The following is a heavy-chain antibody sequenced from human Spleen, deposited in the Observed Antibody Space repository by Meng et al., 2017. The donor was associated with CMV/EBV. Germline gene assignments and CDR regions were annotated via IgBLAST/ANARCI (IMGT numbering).Heavy chain of an antibody. CDR3: ARDSPNYDRPQFDP. D-gene: IGHD3-3*01. CDR2: INPNSGGT. CDR1: GYTFTGYY. V-gene: IGHV1-2*02. Sequence: ASVKVSCKASGYTFTGYYMHWVRQAPGQGLEWMGWINPNSGGTNYAQKFQGRVTMTRDTSISTAYMELSRLRSDDTAVYYCARDSPNYDRPQFDPWGQGTLVTVSS. J-gene: IGHJ5*02.